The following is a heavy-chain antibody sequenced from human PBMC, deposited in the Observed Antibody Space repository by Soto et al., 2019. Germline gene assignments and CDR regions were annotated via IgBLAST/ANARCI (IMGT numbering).Heavy chain of an antibody. CDR3: ARGGFIGTPPDY. J-gene: IGHJ4*02. D-gene: IGHD1-7*01. Sequence: GESLKISCKGTGYNFGGYWIGWVRQMPGKGLEWMGIIHPGASDTRYSPSFQGQVTIAADESTSTTYLQWRSLKASDSATYYGARGGFIGTPPDYWGQGTQVTAPQ. CDR2: IHPGASDT. V-gene: IGHV5-51*01. CDR1: GYNFGGYW.